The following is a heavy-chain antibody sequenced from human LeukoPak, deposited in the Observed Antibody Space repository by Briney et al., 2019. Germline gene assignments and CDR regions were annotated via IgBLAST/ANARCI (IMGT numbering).Heavy chain of an antibody. J-gene: IGHJ4*02. V-gene: IGHV3-23*01. CDR1: GFTFSSYA. Sequence: GGSLRLSCAASGFTFSSYAMSWVRQAPGKGLEWVSAISGSGGSTYYADSVKGRFTISRDNSKNTLYLQMNSLRAEDTAVYYCAKDPATYYYDSSGLDYWGQGTLVTVSS. CDR2: ISGSGGST. D-gene: IGHD3-22*01. CDR3: AKDPATYYYDSSGLDY.